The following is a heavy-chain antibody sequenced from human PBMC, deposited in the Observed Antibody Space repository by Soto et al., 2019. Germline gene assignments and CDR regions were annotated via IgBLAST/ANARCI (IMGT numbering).Heavy chain of an antibody. CDR1: GFTFSSYS. D-gene: IGHD3-22*01. Sequence: GGSLRLSCAASGFTFSSYSMNWVRQAPGKGLEWVAVISYDGSNKYYADSVKGRFTISRDNSKNTLYLQMNSLRPEDTALYYCAKDEYYYSRSGYYIFDSWGQGTLVTVSS. J-gene: IGHJ4*02. V-gene: IGHV3-30*18. CDR2: ISYDGSNK. CDR3: AKDEYYYSRSGYYIFDS.